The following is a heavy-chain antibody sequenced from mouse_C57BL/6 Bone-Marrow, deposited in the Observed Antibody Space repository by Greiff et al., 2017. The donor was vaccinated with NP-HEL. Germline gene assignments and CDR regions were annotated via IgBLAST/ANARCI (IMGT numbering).Heavy chain of an antibody. Sequence: EVQRVESGGGLVQPGGSMKLSCVASGFTFSNYWMNWVRQSPEKGLEWVAQIRLKSDNYASHYAESVKGRFTISRDDSKSSVYLQMNNLRAEDTGIYYCTEAIYDGYFSNYAMDYWGQGTSVTVSS. V-gene: IGHV6-3*01. D-gene: IGHD2-3*01. CDR3: TEAIYDGYFSNYAMDY. CDR1: GFTFSNYW. J-gene: IGHJ4*01. CDR2: IRLKSDNYAS.